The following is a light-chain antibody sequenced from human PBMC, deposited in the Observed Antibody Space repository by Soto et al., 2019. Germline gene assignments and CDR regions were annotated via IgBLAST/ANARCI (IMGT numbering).Light chain of an antibody. CDR1: QSVSSSY. Sequence: EIGLTQSPGTLSLSPGERATLSCRASQSVSSSYLAWYQQKPGQAPRLLIYGASSRATGIPARFSGSGSGTDFTLTISRLEPEDFAVYYCQQYGSSPGTFGQGTKVEIK. J-gene: IGKJ1*01. CDR2: GAS. CDR3: QQYGSSPGT. V-gene: IGKV3-20*01.